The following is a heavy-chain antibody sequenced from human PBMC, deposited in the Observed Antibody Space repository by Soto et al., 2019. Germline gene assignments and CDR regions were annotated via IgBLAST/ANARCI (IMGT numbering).Heavy chain of an antibody. V-gene: IGHV1-69*13. CDR3: ARETNIVVVPAAIPVWFDP. D-gene: IGHD2-2*02. J-gene: IGHJ5*02. Sequence: SVKVSCKASGGTFSSYAISWVRQAPGQGLEWMGGIIPIFGTANYAQKFQGRVTITADEPTSTAYMELSSLRSEDTAVYYCARETNIVVVPAAIPVWFDPWGQGTLVTVSS. CDR1: GGTFSSYA. CDR2: IIPIFGTA.